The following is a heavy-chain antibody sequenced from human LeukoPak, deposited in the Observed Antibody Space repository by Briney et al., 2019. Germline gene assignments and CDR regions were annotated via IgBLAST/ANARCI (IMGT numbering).Heavy chain of an antibody. CDR2: ISYDGCNK. CDR3: LGGAVAGN. Sequence: GGSLRLSCAASGFTFSSYAMHWVRQAPGKGLEWVAVISYDGCNKYYADSVKGRFTISRDNSKNTLYLQMNSLRAEDTAVYYCLGGAVAGNWGQGTLVTVSS. V-gene: IGHV3-30-3*01. D-gene: IGHD6-19*01. J-gene: IGHJ4*02. CDR1: GFTFSSYA.